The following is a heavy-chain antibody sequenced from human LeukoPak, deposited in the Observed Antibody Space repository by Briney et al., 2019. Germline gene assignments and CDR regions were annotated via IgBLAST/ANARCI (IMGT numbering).Heavy chain of an antibody. CDR2: ISAYNGNT. CDR1: GYTFTSYG. Sequence: ASVKVSCKASGYTFTSYGISWVRQAPGQGLEWMGWISAYNGNTNYAQKLQGRVTMTTDTSTSTAYMELSSLRSEDTAVYYCARGGSTYSYGSGSYYNLDYWGQGTLVTVSS. CDR3: ARGGSTYSYGSGSYYNLDY. V-gene: IGHV1-18*01. J-gene: IGHJ4*02. D-gene: IGHD3-10*01.